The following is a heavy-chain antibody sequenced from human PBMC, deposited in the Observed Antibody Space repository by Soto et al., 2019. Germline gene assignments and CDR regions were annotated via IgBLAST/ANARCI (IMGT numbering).Heavy chain of an antibody. CDR2: IIPIFGTA. V-gene: IGHV1-69*13. D-gene: IGHD4-17*01. CDR3: ARDGNYGDYARAFDI. J-gene: IGHJ3*02. Sequence: SVKVSCKASGGTFSSYAISWVRQAPGQGLEWMGGIIPIFGTANYAQKFQGRVTITADESTSTAYMELSSLRSEDTAVYYCARDGNYGDYARAFDIWGQGTMVTVSS. CDR1: GGTFSSYA.